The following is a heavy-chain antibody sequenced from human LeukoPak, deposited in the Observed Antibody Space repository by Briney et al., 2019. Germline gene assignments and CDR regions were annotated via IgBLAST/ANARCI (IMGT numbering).Heavy chain of an antibody. CDR3: ATDRLSSFYGDYVWEDY. J-gene: IGHJ4*02. CDR2: FDPEDGET. CDR1: GYTLTELS. V-gene: IGHV1-24*01. Sequence: ASVKVSCKVSGYTLTELSMHWVRQAPGKGLEWMGGFDPEDGETIYAQKFQGRVTMTEDTSTDTAYMELSSLRSEDTAVYYCATDRLSSFYGDYVWEDYRGQGTLVTVSS. D-gene: IGHD4-17*01.